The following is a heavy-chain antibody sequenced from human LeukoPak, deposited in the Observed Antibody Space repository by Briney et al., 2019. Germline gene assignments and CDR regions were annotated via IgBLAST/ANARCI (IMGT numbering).Heavy chain of an antibody. D-gene: IGHD5-24*01. V-gene: IGHV3-23*01. CDR2: ISGSGGGT. Sequence: GGSLRLSCAASGFTFSSYAMSWVRQAPGKGLEWVLAISGSGGGTYYADSVKGRFTISRDNSKNTLYLQMNSLRAEDTAVYYCTRVGYIDEGIDYWGQGTLVTVSS. CDR1: GFTFSSYA. J-gene: IGHJ4*02. CDR3: TRVGYIDEGIDY.